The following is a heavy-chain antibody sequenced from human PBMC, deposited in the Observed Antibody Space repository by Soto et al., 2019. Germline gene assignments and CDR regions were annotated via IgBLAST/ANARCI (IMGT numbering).Heavy chain of an antibody. CDR2: IIPIFGTA. Sequence: QVQLVQSGAEVKKPGSSVKVSCKASGGTFSSYAISWVRQAPGQGLEWMGGIIPIFGTANYAQKFQGRVTITADESTSTAAVELSSLTSEDTAVYYCASVMELHYYYGMDVWGQGTTVTVSS. J-gene: IGHJ6*02. CDR1: GGTFSSYA. D-gene: IGHD1-7*01. V-gene: IGHV1-69*12. CDR3: ASVMELHYYYGMDV.